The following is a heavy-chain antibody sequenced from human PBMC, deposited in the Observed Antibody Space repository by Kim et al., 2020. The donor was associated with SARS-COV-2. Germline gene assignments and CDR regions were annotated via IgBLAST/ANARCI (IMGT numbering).Heavy chain of an antibody. V-gene: IGHV3-9*01. J-gene: IGHJ6*02. CDR3: AKVRGSGLSSSAMDV. CDR1: GFTFDDYA. D-gene: IGHD6-6*01. CDR2: ISWNSGSI. Sequence: GGSLRLSCAASGFTFDDYAMHWVRQAPGKGLEWVSGISWNSGSIGYADSVKGRFTISRDNAKNSLYLQMNSLRAEDTALYYCAKVRGSGLSSSAMDVWGQGTTVTVSS.